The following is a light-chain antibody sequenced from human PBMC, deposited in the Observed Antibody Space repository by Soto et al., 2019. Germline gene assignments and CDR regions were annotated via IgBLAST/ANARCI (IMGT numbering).Light chain of an antibody. J-gene: IGKJ1*01. CDR3: QQYNNWPPA. Sequence: EIVMTQSPATLSVSPGERATLSCRASQSVSGNLAWYQQKPGQAPRLLIYGASTRATGIPARFSGSGSGTEFTLTXXXXQSXDFAVYYCQQYNNWPPAFGQGTKVEIK. CDR1: QSVSGN. V-gene: IGKV3-15*01. CDR2: GAS.